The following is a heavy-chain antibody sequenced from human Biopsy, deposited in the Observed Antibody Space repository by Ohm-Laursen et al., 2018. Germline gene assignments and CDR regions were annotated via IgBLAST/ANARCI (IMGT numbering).Heavy chain of an antibody. CDR2: VTTTSSYI. CDR3: AKDLRNNNWGVEN. Sequence: SLRLSCAASGFDFSDYSMSWVRQAPGKGLEWVSSVTTTSSYIYYADSVKGRFTISRDNAKNSLYLQMNSLRAEDTAVYYCAKDLRNNNWGVENWGQGTLVTVS. CDR1: GFDFSDYS. V-gene: IGHV3-21*01. J-gene: IGHJ4*02. D-gene: IGHD7-27*01.